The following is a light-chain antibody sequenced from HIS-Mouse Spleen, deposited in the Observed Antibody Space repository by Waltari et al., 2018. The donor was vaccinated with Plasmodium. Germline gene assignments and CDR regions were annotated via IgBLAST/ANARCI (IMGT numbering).Light chain of an antibody. CDR2: QDS. CDR1: TLGAKY. J-gene: IGLJ1*01. Sequence: SYELTQPPSVSVSPGQTASITCSGDTLGAKYACRYQQKPGQSPVLVIYQDSKRPSGIPERFSGSNSGNTATLTISGTQAMDEADYYCQAWDSSTDYVFGTGTKVTVL. CDR3: QAWDSSTDYV. V-gene: IGLV3-1*01.